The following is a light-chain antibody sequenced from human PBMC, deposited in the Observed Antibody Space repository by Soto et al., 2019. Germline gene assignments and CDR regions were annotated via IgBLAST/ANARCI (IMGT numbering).Light chain of an antibody. CDR2: GTS. J-gene: IGKJ5*01. CDR1: QSVSSSY. V-gene: IGKV3-20*01. CDR3: QQYGNSPIT. Sequence: PGEGATLSCRASQSVSSSYLAWYQQKPGQAPRLLIYGTSSRATGIPDRFSGSGSGTDFTLTISRLEPEDFAVYYCQQYGNSPITFGQGTRLEIK.